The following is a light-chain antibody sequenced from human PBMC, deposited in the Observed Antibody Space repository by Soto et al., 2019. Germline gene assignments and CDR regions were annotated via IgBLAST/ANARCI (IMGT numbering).Light chain of an antibody. J-gene: IGKJ1*01. V-gene: IGKV3-15*01. CDR2: GAS. Sequence: EIVMTQSPATLSVSPGERATISCRASQSVSSNLAWYQQKPGQAPRLLIYGASTRATGIPARFSGSGSWTDFTLTISSLQSEDFAVYYCQQYNNWPRTFGQGTKVEIK. CDR3: QQYNNWPRT. CDR1: QSVSSN.